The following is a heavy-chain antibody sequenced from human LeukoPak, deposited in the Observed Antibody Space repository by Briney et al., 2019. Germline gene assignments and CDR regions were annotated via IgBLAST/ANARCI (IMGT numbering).Heavy chain of an antibody. Sequence: SETLSLTCAVYGGSFSGYYWSWIRKPPGKGLEWIGEINHSGSTNYNPSLKSRVTISVDTSKNQFSLKLSSVTAADTAVYYCASVVPVDAIENLDVWGQGTTVTVSS. J-gene: IGHJ6*02. CDR3: ASVVPVDAIENLDV. V-gene: IGHV4-34*01. D-gene: IGHD2-2*01. CDR1: GGSFSGYY. CDR2: INHSGST.